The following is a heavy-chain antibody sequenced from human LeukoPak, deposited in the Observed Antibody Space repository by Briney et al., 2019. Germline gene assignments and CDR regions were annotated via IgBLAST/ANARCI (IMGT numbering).Heavy chain of an antibody. D-gene: IGHD3-10*01. V-gene: IGHV3-30*18. CDR1: GFTFSTYW. CDR2: ISYDGSNK. CDR3: AKEGGSGSYSSDY. J-gene: IGHJ4*02. Sequence: GGSLRLSCAASGFTFSTYWMHWVRQAPGKGLEWVAVISYDGSNKYYADSVKGRFTISRDNSKNTLYLQMNSLRAEDTAVYYCAKEGGSGSYSSDYWGQGTLVTVSS.